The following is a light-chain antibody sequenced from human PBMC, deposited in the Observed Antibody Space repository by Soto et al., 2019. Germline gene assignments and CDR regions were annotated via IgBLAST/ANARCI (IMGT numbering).Light chain of an antibody. CDR3: QQEDT. J-gene: IGKJ3*01. CDR2: DAS. CDR1: QSVSRY. Sequence: EIVLTQSPATLSLSPGERVTLSCRASQSVSRYLAWYQQKPGQAPRLLIYDASNRATGIPARFSGSGSGTDFTLTISSLEPEDFAVYYCQQEDTFGPGTKVDIK. V-gene: IGKV3-11*01.